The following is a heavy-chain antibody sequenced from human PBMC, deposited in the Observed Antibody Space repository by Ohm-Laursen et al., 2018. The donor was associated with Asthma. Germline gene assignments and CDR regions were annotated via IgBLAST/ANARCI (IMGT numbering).Heavy chain of an antibody. J-gene: IGHJ6*02. CDR3: ARDAGLPLGHYHNGMDV. D-gene: IGHD5-12*01. V-gene: IGHV3-30-3*01. Sequence: SLRLSCAASGFTLSSYTVHWVRQAPGKGLEWATVISHDGYTQHYADSVRGRFSISRDNSKNTVYLQMNSLRAEDTAVYYCARDAGLPLGHYHNGMDVWGQGTTVTV. CDR2: ISHDGYTQ. CDR1: GFTLSSYT.